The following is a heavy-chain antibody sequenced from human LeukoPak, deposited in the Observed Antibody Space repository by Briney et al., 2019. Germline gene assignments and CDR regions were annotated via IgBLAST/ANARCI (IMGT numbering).Heavy chain of an antibody. Sequence: GGSLRLSCAASGFTFSTYGMNWVRQAPGKGLEWVSSIRSSGGNIYYADSVKGRFTISRDNAKNSLYLQMNSLRAEDSAVYYCARDAPGYSYGAPFDYWGQGTLVTVSS. D-gene: IGHD5-18*01. CDR2: IRSSGGNI. V-gene: IGHV3-21*01. CDR1: GFTFSTYG. CDR3: ARDAPGYSYGAPFDY. J-gene: IGHJ4*02.